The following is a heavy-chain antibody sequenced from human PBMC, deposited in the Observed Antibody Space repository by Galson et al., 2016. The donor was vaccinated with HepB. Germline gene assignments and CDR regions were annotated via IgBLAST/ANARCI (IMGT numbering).Heavy chain of an antibody. CDR3: SRWDLVRAFDI. CDR2: INAGNGNT. J-gene: IGHJ3*02. V-gene: IGHV1-3*01. Sequence: SVKVSCKASGYTVTSQAMRWVRQAPGQRLEWMGWINAGNGNTKYSQKFQGRVTFTRDTSANTAYMELSSLRSEDTALYYCSRWDLVRAFDIWGQGTMVTVSS. CDR1: GYTVTSQA. D-gene: IGHD3-10*01.